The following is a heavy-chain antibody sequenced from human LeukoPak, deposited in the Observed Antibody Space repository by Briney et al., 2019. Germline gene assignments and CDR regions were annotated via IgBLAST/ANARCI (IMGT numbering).Heavy chain of an antibody. CDR2: INPSGGST. D-gene: IGHD6-19*01. J-gene: IGHJ4*02. V-gene: IGHV1-46*01. Sequence: GASVKVSCKASGYTFTGYYMHWVRQAPGQGLEWMGIINPSGGSTSYAQKFQGRVTMTRDTSTSTVYMELSSLRSEDTAVYYCARDPSTVAGPDYWGQGTLVTVSS. CDR1: GYTFTGYY. CDR3: ARDPSTVAGPDY.